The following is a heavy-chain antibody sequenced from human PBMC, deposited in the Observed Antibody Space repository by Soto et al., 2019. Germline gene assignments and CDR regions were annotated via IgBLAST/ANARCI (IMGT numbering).Heavy chain of an antibody. Sequence: PSETLSLTCTVSGGFIDSGAYYWCWIRQPPGKGLEWIGYIYHAGNSYYNPSLRSRVSISVDKSKSQFSLKLISVTAADTAVYFCARDEYQLLSSVSWFDSWGQGTLVTVSS. CDR1: GGFIDSGAYY. D-gene: IGHD2-2*01. CDR2: IYHAGNS. V-gene: IGHV4-30-4*01. CDR3: ARDEYQLLSSVSWFDS. J-gene: IGHJ5*01.